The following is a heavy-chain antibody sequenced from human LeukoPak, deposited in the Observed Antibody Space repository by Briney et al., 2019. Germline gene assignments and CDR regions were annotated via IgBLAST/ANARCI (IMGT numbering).Heavy chain of an antibody. Sequence: ASVKVSCKASGYTFTSYDINWVRQATGQGLEWMGWMNPNSGNTGYAQKFQGRVTMTRNTSISTAYMELSSLRSEDTAVYYCARGGRGYHYDSSGYPRPRGTIDYWGQGTLVTVSS. D-gene: IGHD3-22*01. CDR3: ARGGRGYHYDSSGYPRPRGTIDY. V-gene: IGHV1-8*01. CDR1: GYTFTSYD. CDR2: MNPNSGNT. J-gene: IGHJ4*02.